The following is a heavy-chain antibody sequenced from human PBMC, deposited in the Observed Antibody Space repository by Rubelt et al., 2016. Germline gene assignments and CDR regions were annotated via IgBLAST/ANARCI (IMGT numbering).Heavy chain of an antibody. CDR1: GGSFSGYY. CDR2: INHSGST. Sequence: QLQLQESGPGLVKPSETLSLTCAVYGGSFSGYYWSWIRQPPGKGLEWIGEINHSGSTNYNPSLKSRVTISVDTSKNQFSLKLSSVTAADTAVYYCARRYDSSGYYSLLYGMDVWGQGTTVTVSS. CDR3: ARRYDSSGYYSLLYGMDV. V-gene: IGHV4-34*01. J-gene: IGHJ6*02. D-gene: IGHD3-22*01.